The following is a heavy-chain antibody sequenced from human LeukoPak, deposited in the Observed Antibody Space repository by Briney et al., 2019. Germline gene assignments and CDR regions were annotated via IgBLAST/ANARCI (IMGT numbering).Heavy chain of an antibody. Sequence: GESLKISCKASGYSFTNYWIGWVRQVPGKGLEWLGMIYPGDSDVIYNPSFQGHATTSADKYITTAYLQRSSLKASHTAMYYCARPGTTPFASWGLGTLVTVSS. V-gene: IGHV5-51*01. D-gene: IGHD1/OR15-1a*01. CDR2: IYPGDSDV. J-gene: IGHJ4*02. CDR1: GYSFTNYW. CDR3: ARPGTTPFAS.